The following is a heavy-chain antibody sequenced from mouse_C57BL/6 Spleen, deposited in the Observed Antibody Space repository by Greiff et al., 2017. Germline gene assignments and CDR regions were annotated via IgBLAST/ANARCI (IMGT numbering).Heavy chain of an antibody. J-gene: IGHJ4*01. CDR2: ISDGGSYT. Sequence: VQLVESGGGLVKPGGSLKLSCAASGFTFSSYAMSWVRQTPEKRLEWVATISDGGSYTYYPDNVKGRFTISRDNAKNNLYLQMSHLKSEDTAMYYCARVHDGGYYAMDYWGQGTSVTVSS. CDR1: GFTFSSYA. CDR3: ARVHDGGYYAMDY. V-gene: IGHV5-4*01. D-gene: IGHD2-3*01.